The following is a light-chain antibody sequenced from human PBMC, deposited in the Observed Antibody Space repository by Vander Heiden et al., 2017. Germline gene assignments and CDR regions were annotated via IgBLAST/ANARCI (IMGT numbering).Light chain of an antibody. CDR2: GAS. Sequence: EIVLTQSPGTLSLSPGERATLSCRASQSVSSSYLAWYQQKPGQAPRLLIYGASSRATGIPDRFSGSGSGTDFTLTISRLEPEDFAVYYCQQYGSEHSWRTFGQGTKVEIK. J-gene: IGKJ1*01. CDR1: QSVSSSY. CDR3: QQYGSEHSWRT. V-gene: IGKV3-20*01.